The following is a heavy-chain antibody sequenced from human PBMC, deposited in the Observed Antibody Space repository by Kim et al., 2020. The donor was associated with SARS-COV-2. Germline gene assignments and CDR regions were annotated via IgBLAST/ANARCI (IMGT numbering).Heavy chain of an antibody. V-gene: IGHV3-23*01. D-gene: IGHD3-22*01. Sequence: YAASVKGRFIISRDNSKNTLHLQMNSLRAEDTAIYYCAKHFGSSGSDFHPWGQGTLVTVSS. J-gene: IGHJ1*01. CDR3: AKHFGSSGSDFHP.